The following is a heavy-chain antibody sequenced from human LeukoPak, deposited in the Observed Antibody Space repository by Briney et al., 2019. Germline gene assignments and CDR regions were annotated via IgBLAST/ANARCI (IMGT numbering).Heavy chain of an antibody. Sequence: GGSLRLSCAASGFTFSSYEMHWVRQAPGKGLEWVSIISSAGTTYYADSVKGRFTISSDNSKNTVYLQVNSLRDEDTAVYYCARDLEAANTYYFDYWGQGTMVTVSS. CDR2: ISSAGTT. V-gene: IGHV3-66*01. J-gene: IGHJ4*02. D-gene: IGHD6-13*01. CDR3: ARDLEAANTYYFDY. CDR1: GFTFSSYE.